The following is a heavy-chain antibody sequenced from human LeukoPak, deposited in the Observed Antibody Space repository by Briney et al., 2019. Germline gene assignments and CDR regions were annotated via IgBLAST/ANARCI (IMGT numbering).Heavy chain of an antibody. CDR3: VVYTGGYRSQF. J-gene: IGHJ4*02. CDR2: ILYDGSNE. Sequence: GRSLRLSCAASGFTFSHYAIRWVRQAPGKGLEWVALILYDGSNEYYADSVKGRFTISRDNSMNTLRLQMNSLSVEDTAVYYCVVYTGGYRSQFWGQGTLVTVSS. V-gene: IGHV3-30-3*01. D-gene: IGHD5-24*01. CDR1: GFTFSHYA.